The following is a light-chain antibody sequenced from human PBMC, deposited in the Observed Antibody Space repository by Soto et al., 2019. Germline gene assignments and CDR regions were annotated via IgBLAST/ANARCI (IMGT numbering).Light chain of an antibody. CDR3: QQLNSYPRGLT. CDR2: AAS. V-gene: IGKV1-9*01. J-gene: IGKJ4*01. Sequence: IQLTQSPSSLSASVGDRVTITCRASQGISSYLAWYQQKPGKAPKLLIYAASTLQSGVPPRFSGSGSGTDFTLTIRSLQPEDFATYYCQQLNSYPRGLTFRGGTKVDIK. CDR1: QGISSY.